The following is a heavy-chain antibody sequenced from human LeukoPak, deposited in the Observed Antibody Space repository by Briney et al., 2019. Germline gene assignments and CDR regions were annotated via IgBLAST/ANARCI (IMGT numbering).Heavy chain of an antibody. CDR2: ISSSGSTV. D-gene: IGHD5-12*01. J-gene: IGHJ4*02. CDR3: AKTEGYSGYDWLDY. Sequence: PGGSLRLSCAASGFTFSDYYMSWIRQAPGKGLEWVSYISSSGSTVYYADSVKGRFTISRDNAKNSLFLQMNSLRAEDTALYYCAKTEGYSGYDWLDYWGQGTLVTVSS. V-gene: IGHV3-11*01. CDR1: GFTFSDYY.